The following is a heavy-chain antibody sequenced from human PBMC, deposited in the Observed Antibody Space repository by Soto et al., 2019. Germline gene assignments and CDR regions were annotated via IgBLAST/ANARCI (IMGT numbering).Heavy chain of an antibody. V-gene: IGHV1-69*12. CDR1: GGTFSSYA. D-gene: IGHD1-7*01. CDR2: ILPTLGTA. J-gene: IGHJ6*02. Sequence: QVQLVQSGAEVKKPGSSVKVSCKASGGTFSSYAISWVRQAPGQGLEWMGGILPTLGTANYAQKFQGRVTITADESTSTAYMELSSLRSEDTAVYYCARDRRYNWNSDYYYNGMAVWGQGNTVTVSS. CDR3: ARDRRYNWNSDYYYNGMAV.